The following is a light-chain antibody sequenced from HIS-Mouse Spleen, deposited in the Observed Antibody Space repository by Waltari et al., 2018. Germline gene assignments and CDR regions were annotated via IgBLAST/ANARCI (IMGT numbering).Light chain of an antibody. CDR3: GTWDSSLSVVV. J-gene: IGLJ2*01. CDR2: DNN. V-gene: IGLV1-51*01. CDR1: SSNIGNNY. Sequence: QSVLTQPPSVSAAPGQKVTISCSGSSSNIGNNYVSWYQQLPGTAPKLLIYDNNKRPSGIPDRFPGSKSGPSATLGITGLQTGDEADYYCGTWDSSLSVVVFGGGTKLTVL.